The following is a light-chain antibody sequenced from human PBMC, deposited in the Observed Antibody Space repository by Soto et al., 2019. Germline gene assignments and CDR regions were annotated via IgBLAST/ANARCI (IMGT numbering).Light chain of an antibody. CDR2: DAS. J-gene: IGKJ1*01. CDR3: KHSTKLLRK. CDR1: QSVSSN. V-gene: IGKV3-15*01. Sequence: ERATRSCRASQSVSSNFAWYQQKPGQAPRLLIYDASTRATGIPARFSGSGSGTEFTLAISIRKPADFAVYSCKHSTKLLRKFAQGTKVDIK.